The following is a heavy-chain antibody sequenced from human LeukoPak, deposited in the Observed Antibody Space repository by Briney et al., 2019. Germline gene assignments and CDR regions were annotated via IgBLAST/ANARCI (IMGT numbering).Heavy chain of an antibody. J-gene: IGHJ6*03. CDR3: AKEGDIVLGNYMDV. V-gene: IGHV3-30*18. CDR2: ISYDAVNK. Sequence: GGSLRLSCAASGFTFSNYGMHWVRQAPGKGLEWVAFISYDAVNKYYADSVKGRFTISRDNSMNTLYLQMNTLRAEDTAVYYCAKEGDIVLGNYMDVWGTGTTVTVSS. D-gene: IGHD2-8*01. CDR1: GFTFSNYG.